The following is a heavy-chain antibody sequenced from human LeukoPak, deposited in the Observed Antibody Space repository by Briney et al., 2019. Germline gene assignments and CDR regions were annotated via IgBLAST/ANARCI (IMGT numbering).Heavy chain of an antibody. V-gene: IGHV3-21*01. Sequence: PGGSLRLSCAASGFIFSSYNMNWVRQAPGKGLEWVSSITSSSSYIYYADSVKGRFTISRDNAKNSLYLQMNSLRAEDTAVYYCASYRSNYYYMDVWGKGTTVTVSS. CDR3: ASYRSNYYYMDV. CDR2: ITSSSSYI. D-gene: IGHD2-2*01. J-gene: IGHJ6*03. CDR1: GFIFSSYN.